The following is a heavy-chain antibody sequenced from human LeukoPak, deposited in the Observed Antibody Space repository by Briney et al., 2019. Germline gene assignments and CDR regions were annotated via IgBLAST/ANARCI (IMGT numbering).Heavy chain of an antibody. CDR3: AKDLLWFGSMDV. J-gene: IGHJ6*04. CDR1: GFTFSSYA. V-gene: IGHV3-23*01. D-gene: IGHD3-10*01. Sequence: GGSLRLSCAASGFTFSSYAMSWVRQAPGKGLEWVSAISGSGGSTYYADSVKGRFTISRDNSKNTLYLQMNNLRAEDTAVYYCAKDLLWFGSMDVWGKGTTVTVSS. CDR2: ISGSGGST.